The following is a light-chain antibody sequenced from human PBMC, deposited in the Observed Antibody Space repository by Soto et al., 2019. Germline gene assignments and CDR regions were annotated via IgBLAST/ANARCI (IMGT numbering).Light chain of an antibody. Sequence: SPGERATLSCRASQSVSNNYLAWYQQKPGQAPRLLIYGASNRATGIPDRFSGSGSGTDFTLTISRLEPEDFAAYYCQQYGSSGTFGQGTKVDIK. CDR1: QSVSNNY. J-gene: IGKJ1*01. CDR2: GAS. CDR3: QQYGSSGT. V-gene: IGKV3-20*01.